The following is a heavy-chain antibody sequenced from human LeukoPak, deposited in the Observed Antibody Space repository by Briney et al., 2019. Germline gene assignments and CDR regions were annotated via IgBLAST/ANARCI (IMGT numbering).Heavy chain of an antibody. CDR2: TYYSGST. V-gene: IGHV4-59*01. J-gene: IGHJ4*02. Sequence: SETLSLTCTVSGGSISSYYWSWIRQPPGKGLEWIGYTYYSGSTNYNPSLKSRVTISVDTSKNQFSLKLSSVTAADTAVYYCARANIWGSTGYSYWGQGTLVTVSS. CDR1: GGSISSYY. CDR3: ARANIWGSTGYSY. D-gene: IGHD3-9*01.